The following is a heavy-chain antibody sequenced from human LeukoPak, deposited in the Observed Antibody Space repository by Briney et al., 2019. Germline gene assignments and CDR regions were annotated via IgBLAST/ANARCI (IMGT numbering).Heavy chain of an antibody. J-gene: IGHJ4*02. D-gene: IGHD4/OR15-4a*01. Sequence: PSQTLSLTCTVSGGSISSGGYYWSWIRQHPGKGLEWIGYIYYSGSTYYNPSLKSRVTISVDTSKNQCSLKLSSVTAADTAVYYWARVGGALSISDYWGQGTLVTVSS. V-gene: IGHV4-31*03. CDR3: ARVGGALSISDY. CDR2: IYYSGST. CDR1: GGSISSGGYY.